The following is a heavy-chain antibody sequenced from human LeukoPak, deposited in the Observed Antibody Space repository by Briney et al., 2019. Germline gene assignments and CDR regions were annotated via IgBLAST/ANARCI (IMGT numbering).Heavy chain of an antibody. CDR3: AKDTYYYDSSGYTEFDY. CDR1: GFTFSSYA. D-gene: IGHD3-22*01. Sequence: GGSLRLSXAASGFTFSSYAMSWVRQAPGKGLEWVSAISGSGGSTYYADSVKGRFTISRDNSKNTLYLQMNSLRAEDTAVYYCAKDTYYYDSSGYTEFDYWGQGTLVTVSS. V-gene: IGHV3-23*01. J-gene: IGHJ4*02. CDR2: ISGSGGST.